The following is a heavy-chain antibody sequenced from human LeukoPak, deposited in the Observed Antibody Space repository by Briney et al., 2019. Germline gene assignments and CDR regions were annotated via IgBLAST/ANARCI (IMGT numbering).Heavy chain of an antibody. CDR2: IYSSGST. D-gene: IGHD3-22*01. Sequence: SETLSPTCTVSGGSISSYYWSWIRQPAGKGLEWIGRIYSSGSTNYDPSLKSRVTMSVDTSKNQFSLKLSSVTAADTAVYYCERSKAYYDSSGSANDCWGQGTLVTVSS. J-gene: IGHJ4*02. CDR3: ERSKAYYDSSGSANDC. CDR1: GGSISSYY. V-gene: IGHV4-4*07.